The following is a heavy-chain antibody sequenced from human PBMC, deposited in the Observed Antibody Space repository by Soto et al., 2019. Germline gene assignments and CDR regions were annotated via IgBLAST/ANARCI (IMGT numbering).Heavy chain of an antibody. V-gene: IGHV3-23*01. J-gene: IGHJ5*02. CDR3: AKAYSNSWPNDWFDP. D-gene: IGHD6-13*01. CDR1: GFTFSSYA. Sequence: EVQLLESGGGWLQPGGSLRLSCAASGFTFSSYAMNWVRQAPGKGLDWVSGITGSGAGSYYSDSVKGRITISRDNSKNTLYLQMNSMRAEDTAVYYCAKAYSNSWPNDWFDPWGQGTLVTVSS. CDR2: ITGSGAGS.